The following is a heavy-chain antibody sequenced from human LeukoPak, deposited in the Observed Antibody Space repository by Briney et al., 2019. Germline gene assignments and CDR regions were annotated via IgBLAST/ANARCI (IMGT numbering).Heavy chain of an antibody. CDR3: ARYCNAGACSMFKTFDV. CDR1: GDSINSAIYC. V-gene: IGHV4-39*01. Sequence: SETLSLTCTASGDSINSAIYCWGWIRQPPGKDLEWIGTICHSGNTYYNPSLKSRVTVSVDTSKSQLSLRLNSVTAADTSVYYCARYCNAGACSMFKTFDVWGQGTMVTVSS. CDR2: ICHSGNT. D-gene: IGHD2-15*01. J-gene: IGHJ3*01.